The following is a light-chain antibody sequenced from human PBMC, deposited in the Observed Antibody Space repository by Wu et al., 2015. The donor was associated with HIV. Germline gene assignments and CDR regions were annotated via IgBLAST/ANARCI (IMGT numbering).Light chain of an antibody. J-gene: IGKJ1*01. Sequence: EIVLTQSPGTLSLSPGESATLSCKASQSVSNSHLAWYQQIPGQAPRLLIFRASTRATGIPDRFSGSGSGTDFTLTISRLEPEDFAVYYCQQYGSSPETFGQGTKVEIK. CDR1: QSVSNSH. CDR3: QQYGSSPET. CDR2: RAS. V-gene: IGKV3-20*01.